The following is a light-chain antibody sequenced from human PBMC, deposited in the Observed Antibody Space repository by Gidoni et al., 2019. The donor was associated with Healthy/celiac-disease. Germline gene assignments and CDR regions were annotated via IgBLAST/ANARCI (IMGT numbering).Light chain of an antibody. CDR3: QQYNSYSRT. J-gene: IGKJ1*01. Sequence: IQMTQSPSTLSASVGDRVTIPCRASQRISSWLAWYQQKPGKAPKLLIYDASSLESGVPSRFSGSGSGTEFTLTISSLQPDDFATYYCQQYNSYSRTFGQGTKVEIK. CDR2: DAS. CDR1: QRISSW. V-gene: IGKV1-5*01.